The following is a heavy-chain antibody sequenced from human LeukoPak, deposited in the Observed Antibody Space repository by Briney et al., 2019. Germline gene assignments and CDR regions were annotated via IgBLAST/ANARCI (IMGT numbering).Heavy chain of an antibody. CDR1: GFTFSSYS. CDR3: ARRSEFGVLYYMDI. D-gene: IGHD3-16*01. V-gene: IGHV3-48*01. CDR2: LSGSSGTI. J-gene: IGHJ6*03. Sequence: PGGSLRLSCVASGFTFSSYSMNWVRQAPGKGLEWVSYLSGSSGTIYYADSVRGRFTISRDNAKNSLYLQMNSLRAEDTAVYYCARRSEFGVLYYMDIWGKGTTATVSS.